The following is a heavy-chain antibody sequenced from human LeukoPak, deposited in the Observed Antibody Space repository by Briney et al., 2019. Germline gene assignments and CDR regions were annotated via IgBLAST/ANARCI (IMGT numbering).Heavy chain of an antibody. D-gene: IGHD6-13*01. Sequence: SETLSLTCAVSGDSISSSNWWNWVRQPPGKGLERIGEIFHDGSTIYNPSLKSRVTISVDKSKNQFSLQLNSVTPEDTAVYYCARGSLGAQLVHPYYFDYWGQGTLVTVSS. CDR3: ARGSLGAQLVHPYYFDY. CDR1: GDSISSSNW. J-gene: IGHJ4*02. V-gene: IGHV4-4*02. CDR2: IFHDGST.